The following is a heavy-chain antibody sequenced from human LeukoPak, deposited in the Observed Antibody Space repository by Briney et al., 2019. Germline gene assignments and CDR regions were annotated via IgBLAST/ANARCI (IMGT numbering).Heavy chain of an antibody. J-gene: IGHJ6*01. D-gene: IGHD2-2*01. CDR2: ISSDGDNK. V-gene: IGHV3-30-3*01. Sequence: GGSLRHSRAASGFTSCTYVKHWVCLAPGKGLEWVAVISSDGDNKYYADSVKGRFTISRDNSKNAMFLQMNSLRADDTAVYYCARDHFRVVVMTVHYYSYGMDVWVERSTVPVPS. CDR3: ARDHFRVVVMTVHYYSYGMDV. CDR1: GFTSCTYV.